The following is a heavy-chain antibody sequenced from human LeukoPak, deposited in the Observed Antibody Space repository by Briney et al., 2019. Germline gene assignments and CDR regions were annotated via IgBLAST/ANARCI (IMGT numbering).Heavy chain of an antibody. CDR3: ARGYTYGHGAMFDF. D-gene: IGHD5-18*01. V-gene: IGHV4-61*02. CDR2: VHTSGST. CDR1: GGSIGSDNYY. J-gene: IGHJ4*02. Sequence: SETLSLTCTVSGGSIGSDNYYWTWIRQPAGKGLEWIGRVHTSGSTDFNPSLKSRVSISLGTSMNQFSLRLSSVTAADTAVYYCARGYTYGHGAMFDFWGQGTLVTVSP.